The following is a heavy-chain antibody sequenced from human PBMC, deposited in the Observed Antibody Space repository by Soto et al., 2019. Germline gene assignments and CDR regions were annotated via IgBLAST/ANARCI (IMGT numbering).Heavy chain of an antibody. Sequence: PGGSLRLSCAASGFTFSSYAMSWVRQAPGKGLEWVSAISGSGGSTYYADSVKGRFTISRDNSKNTLYLQMNSLRAEDTAVYYCAKEELRYFDWFPPTDYWGQGTLVTVSS. CDR3: AKEELRYFDWFPPTDY. CDR1: GFTFSSYA. CDR2: ISGSGGST. V-gene: IGHV3-23*01. J-gene: IGHJ4*02. D-gene: IGHD3-9*01.